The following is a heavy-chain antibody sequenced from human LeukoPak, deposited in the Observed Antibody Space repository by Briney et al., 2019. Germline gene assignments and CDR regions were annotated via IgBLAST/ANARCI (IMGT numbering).Heavy chain of an antibody. V-gene: IGHV4-34*01. CDR1: GGSFSGYY. CDR2: INHSGST. CDR3: ARGPPLDSSVFYFDY. D-gene: IGHD3-22*01. J-gene: IGHJ4*02. Sequence: PSETLSLTCAVYGGSFSGYYWSWIRRPPGKGLEWIGEINHSGSTNYNPSLKSRVTISVDTSKNQFSLKLSSVTAADTAVYYCARGPPLDSSVFYFDYWGQGTLVTVSS.